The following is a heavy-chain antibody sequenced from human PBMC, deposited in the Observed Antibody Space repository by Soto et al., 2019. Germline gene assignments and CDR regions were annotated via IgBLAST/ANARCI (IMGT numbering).Heavy chain of an antibody. D-gene: IGHD3-9*01. J-gene: IGHJ6*04. CDR2: IYYSGST. CDR1: GGSISSYY. V-gene: IGHV4-59*01. Sequence: PSETLSLTCTVSGGSISSYYWSWIRQPPGKGLEWIGYIYYSGSTNYNPSLKSRVTISVDTSKNQFSLKLSSVSAADTAVYYCARDATHFYDILTGPYGMDVGGKGTRVTVPS. CDR3: ARDATHFYDILTGPYGMDV.